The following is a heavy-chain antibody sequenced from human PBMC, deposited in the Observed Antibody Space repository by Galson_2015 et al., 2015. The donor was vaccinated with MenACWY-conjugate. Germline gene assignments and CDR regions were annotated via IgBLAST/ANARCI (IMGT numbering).Heavy chain of an antibody. CDR1: GYSFASYW. V-gene: IGHV5-51*01. D-gene: IGHD6-6*01. Sequence: QSGAEVKKPGESLKISCQTSGYSFASYWIVWVRQVPGKGLELLGTMYPGDSDAKYSPPFQGQVRMSADQSINTAYLRWTSLKSSDSAIYYCARRSARSHFDHWGQGTLVTVSS. CDR3: ARRSARSHFDH. CDR2: MYPGDSDA. J-gene: IGHJ4*02.